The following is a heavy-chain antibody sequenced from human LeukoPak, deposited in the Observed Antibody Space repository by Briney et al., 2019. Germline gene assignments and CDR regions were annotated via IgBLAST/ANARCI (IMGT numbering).Heavy chain of an antibody. Sequence: GGSLRLSCAASGFTFSSYAMHRVRQAPGKGLEYVSAISSNGGSTYYANSVKGRFTISRDNSKNTLYLQMGSLRAEDMAVYYCARDGTTMVRGVIIPSWFDPWGQGTLVTVSS. D-gene: IGHD3-10*01. J-gene: IGHJ5*02. CDR2: ISSNGGST. V-gene: IGHV3-64*01. CDR3: ARDGTTMVRGVIIPSWFDP. CDR1: GFTFSSYA.